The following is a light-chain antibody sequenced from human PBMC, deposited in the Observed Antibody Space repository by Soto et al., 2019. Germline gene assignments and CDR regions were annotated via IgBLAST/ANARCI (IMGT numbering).Light chain of an antibody. V-gene: IGLV2-11*01. Sequence: QSGPTQPRSVSGSPCQSVTISCTGTAITCGDQKSVSWYQQHPGTAPQPLIYDVPKRPSGVPDRFSGSKSGNTASLTISGLQAEDEADYFCCSYGDNHTLYVFGNGTKVTVL. CDR2: DVP. CDR3: CSYGDNHTLYV. CDR1: AITCGDQKS. J-gene: IGLJ1*01.